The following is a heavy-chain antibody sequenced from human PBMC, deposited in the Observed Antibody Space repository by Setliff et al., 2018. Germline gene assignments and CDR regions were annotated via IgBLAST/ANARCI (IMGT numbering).Heavy chain of an antibody. CDR2: ISAYTGNA. V-gene: IGHV1-18*01. D-gene: IGHD2-2*01. J-gene: IGHJ4*02. CDR3: SRLVRYCTTTSCQRLSGDEY. CDR1: GYTFSDYG. Sequence: ASVKVSCKASGYTFSDYGITWVRQAPGQGLEWMGWISAYTGNAYYAHKLQDRVTMTTDTSTGTAYMELGSLTSDDTAVYYCSRLVRYCTTTSCQRLSGDEYWGQGTVVTVSS.